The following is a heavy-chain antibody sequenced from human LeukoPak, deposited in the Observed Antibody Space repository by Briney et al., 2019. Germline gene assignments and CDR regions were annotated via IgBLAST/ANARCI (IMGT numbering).Heavy chain of an antibody. V-gene: IGHV3-21*06. J-gene: IGHJ4*02. CDR3: ARPRGNIEMATNPFDY. Sequence: GGSLRLSCTAFGFTFSSYSLNWVRQAPGKGLEWVSSISSGSDYIYYADSVKGRFTISRDNAKNSLYLQMNSLRAEDTAVYYCARPRGNIEMATNPFDYWGQGTLVTVSS. CDR1: GFTFSSYS. CDR2: ISSGSDYI. D-gene: IGHD5-24*01.